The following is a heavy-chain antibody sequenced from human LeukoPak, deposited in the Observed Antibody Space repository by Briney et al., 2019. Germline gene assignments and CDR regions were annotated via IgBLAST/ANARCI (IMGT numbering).Heavy chain of an antibody. J-gene: IGHJ5*02. D-gene: IGHD6-6*01. CDR3: ARVMAARREDLNWFDP. CDR2: IYYSGNT. Sequence: SETLSLTCTVSGGSISSSGSYWGWIRQRPGKGLEWIISIYYSGNTYNPSLKSRVTISVDSSKNQFSLNLTSVNAADPAVYYCARVMAARREDLNWFDPWGQGTLVTVSS. CDR1: GGSISSSGSY. V-gene: IGHV4-39*07.